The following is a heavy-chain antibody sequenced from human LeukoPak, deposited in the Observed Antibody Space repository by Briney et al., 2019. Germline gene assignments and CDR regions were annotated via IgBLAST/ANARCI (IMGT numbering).Heavy chain of an antibody. CDR2: IYYSGIT. CDR1: GGSISSGDYY. V-gene: IGHV4-30-4*01. CDR3: ARGVTAIWGAFDI. J-gene: IGHJ3*02. Sequence: PSQTLSLTCTVSGGSISSGDYYSSWIRQPPGKGLEWIGYIYYSGITYYNPSLKSRVTISVDTSKNQFSLKLSSVTAADTAVYYRARGVTAIWGAFDIWGQGTMVTVSS. D-gene: IGHD2-21*02.